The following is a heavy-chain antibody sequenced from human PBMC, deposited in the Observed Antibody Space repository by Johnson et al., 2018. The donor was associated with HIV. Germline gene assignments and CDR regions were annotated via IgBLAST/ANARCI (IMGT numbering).Heavy chain of an antibody. J-gene: IGHJ3*01. V-gene: IGHV3-30*04. CDR3: AGGVRSTYYRRGAFDL. CDR1: GFTFSSYA. D-gene: IGHD1-26*01. Sequence: QVQLVESGGGVVQPGRSLILSCAASGFTFSSYAMPWVRQAPGTGLEWVAVISYDGSDKYYADSVKGRFTISRDNSKNTLYLQMTSLRAEDTAAYSCAGGVRSTYYRRGAFDLWGQGTMVTVSS. CDR2: ISYDGSDK.